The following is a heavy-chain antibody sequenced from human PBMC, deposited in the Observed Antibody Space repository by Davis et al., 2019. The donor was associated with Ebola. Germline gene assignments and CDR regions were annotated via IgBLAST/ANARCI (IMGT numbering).Heavy chain of an antibody. V-gene: IGHV3-30*18. Sequence: PGGFLRLSCAASGFTFSSYGMHWVRQAPGKGLEWVAVISYDGSNKYYADSVKGRFTISRDNSKNTLYLQMNSLRAEDTAVYYCAKDTAMIVVADAFDIWGQGTMVTVSS. CDR2: ISYDGSNK. D-gene: IGHD3-22*01. CDR3: AKDTAMIVVADAFDI. J-gene: IGHJ3*02. CDR1: GFTFSSYG.